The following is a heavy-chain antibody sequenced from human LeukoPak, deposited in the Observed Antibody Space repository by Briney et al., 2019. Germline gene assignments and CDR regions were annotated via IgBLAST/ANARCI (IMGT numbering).Heavy chain of an antibody. CDR3: ATYHYDGSGYSVD. D-gene: IGHD3-22*01. Sequence: SETLSLTCAVYGGSFSGYYWNWIRQSPGKGLEWIGEINHNGSTNYNPSLKSRVTMSVDTSKNQFSLKLNSVTAADTAVYYCATYHYDGSGYSVDWGLGTLVTVSS. CDR2: INHNGST. V-gene: IGHV4-34*01. CDR1: GGSFSGYY. J-gene: IGHJ4*02.